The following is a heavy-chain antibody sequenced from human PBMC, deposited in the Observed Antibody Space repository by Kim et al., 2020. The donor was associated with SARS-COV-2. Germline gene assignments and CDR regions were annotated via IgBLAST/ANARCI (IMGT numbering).Heavy chain of an antibody. CDR2: IYPGDSDT. CDR1: GYSFTSYW. CDR3: ARPSKSYYCSGGSCYSAYYYYGMDV. Sequence: GESLKISCKGSGYSFTSYWIGWVRQMPGKGLEWMGIIYPGDSDTRYSPSFQGQVTISADKSISTAYLQWSSLKASDTAMYYCARPSKSYYCSGGSCYSAYYYYGMDVWGQGTTVTVSS. D-gene: IGHD2-15*01. J-gene: IGHJ6*02. V-gene: IGHV5-51*01.